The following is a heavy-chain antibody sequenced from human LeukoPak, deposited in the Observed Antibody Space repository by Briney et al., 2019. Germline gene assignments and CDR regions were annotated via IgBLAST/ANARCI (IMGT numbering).Heavy chain of an antibody. D-gene: IGHD1-26*01. V-gene: IGHV5-51*01. Sequence: GESLKISCKASGYTFTTYWIGWVRQMPGKGLEWMGLIYPGDSNTRYSPSFQGQVTISVDKSINTAYLQWHNLKASDTAMYYCARGNSANYYDWFDPWGQGTLVTVSS. CDR2: IYPGDSNT. CDR1: GYTFTTYW. J-gene: IGHJ5*02. CDR3: ARGNSANYYDWFDP.